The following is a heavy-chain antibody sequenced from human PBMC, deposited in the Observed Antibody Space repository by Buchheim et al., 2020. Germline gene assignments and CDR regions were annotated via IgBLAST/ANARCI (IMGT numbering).Heavy chain of an antibody. CDR2: IYSSGST. CDR3: ARDQYTNGWEVFDY. CDR1: GGSISSYY. D-gene: IGHD6-19*01. Sequence: QVQLQESGPGLVKPSETLSLTCTVSGGSISSYYWSWIRQSPGKGLEWIGYIYSSGSTTYNPSLKSRVTISVDTSKNQFSLNLRSMTAADTAVYYCARDQYTNGWEVFDYWSQGTL. J-gene: IGHJ4*02. V-gene: IGHV4-59*01.